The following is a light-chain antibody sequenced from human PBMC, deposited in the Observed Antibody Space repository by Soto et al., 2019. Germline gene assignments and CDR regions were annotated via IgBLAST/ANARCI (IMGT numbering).Light chain of an antibody. CDR2: GAS. CDR1: QSVSSSY. J-gene: IGKJ3*01. Sequence: EIVLTQSPGTLSLSPGERATLSWRASQSVSSSYLAWYQQKPGQAPRLLIYGASSRATGIPDRFSGSGSGRGLTLTISSVEPEDFAVYYCQQYGSSLFTFGPGTKVDIK. CDR3: QQYGSSLFT. V-gene: IGKV3-20*01.